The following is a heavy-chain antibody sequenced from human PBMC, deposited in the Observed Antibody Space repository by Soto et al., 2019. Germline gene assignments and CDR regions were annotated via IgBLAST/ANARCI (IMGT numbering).Heavy chain of an antibody. CDR3: ARRPYYGSGNYYGRSSGLDV. CDR2: INHSGST. D-gene: IGHD3-10*01. V-gene: IGHV4-34*01. CDR1: GGPFSGFY. Sequence: QVQLQQWGAGLLKPSQTLSLTCGVNGGPFSGFYWSWVRQPPGKGLEWIGEINHSGSTNYNPSLKSGVTMTIASAAGHFSPNVASVHAADTAVYYCARRPYYGSGNYYGRSSGLDVWGQGTTVTVSS. J-gene: IGHJ6*02.